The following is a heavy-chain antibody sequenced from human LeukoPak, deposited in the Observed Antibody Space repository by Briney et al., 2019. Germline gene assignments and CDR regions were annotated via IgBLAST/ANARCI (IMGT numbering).Heavy chain of an antibody. Sequence: GGSLRLSCAASGFTFNDYYMSCIRQAPGKGLEWVSYISSSGSTIYYADSVKGRFTISRDNAKNSLYLQMNSLRAEDTAVYYCARRELKEEYYYGSGSYFVDYFDYWGQGTLVTVSS. J-gene: IGHJ4*02. CDR3: ARRELKEEYYYGSGSYFVDYFDY. V-gene: IGHV3-11*01. CDR1: GFTFNDYY. D-gene: IGHD3-10*01. CDR2: ISSSGSTI.